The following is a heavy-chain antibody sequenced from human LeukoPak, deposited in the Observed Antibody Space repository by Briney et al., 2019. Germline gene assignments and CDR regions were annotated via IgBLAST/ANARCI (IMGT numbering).Heavy chain of an antibody. CDR1: GFTFDDYA. D-gene: IGHD1-26*01. V-gene: IGHV3-9*01. CDR2: ISWNSGSI. Sequence: GGSLRLPCAASGFTFDDYAMHWVRQAPGKGLEWVSGISWNSGSIGYADSVKGRFTISRDNAKNSLYLQMNSLRAEDTALYYCAKGNMGAENIDYWGQGTLVTVSS. CDR3: AKGNMGAENIDY. J-gene: IGHJ4*02.